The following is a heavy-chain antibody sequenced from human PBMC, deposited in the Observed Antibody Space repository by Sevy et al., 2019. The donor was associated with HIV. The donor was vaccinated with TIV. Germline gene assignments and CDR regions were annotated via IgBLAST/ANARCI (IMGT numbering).Heavy chain of an antibody. CDR1: GDTFSTYG. Sequence: ASVKVSCKASGDTFSTYGLSWVRQAPGQGLEWMGGIIPIFGTPNYAQKFQGRVTITADESGSTAYMKLRSVSSEDTALYYCAREGGVATTGDHDAFDIWGHGTLVTVSS. D-gene: IGHD7-27*01. J-gene: IGHJ3*02. CDR3: AREGGVATTGDHDAFDI. CDR2: IIPIFGTP. V-gene: IGHV1-69*13.